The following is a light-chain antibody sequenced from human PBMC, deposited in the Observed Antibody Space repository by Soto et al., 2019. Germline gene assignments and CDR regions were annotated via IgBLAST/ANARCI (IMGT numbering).Light chain of an antibody. CDR2: GAS. Sequence: EIVLKQSPGTLSLSPGERATLSCRASQSVSSSYLAWYQQKPGQAPRLLIYGASSRATGIPDRFSGSGSGTDFTLTISRLGPEDFAVYCCQQYGSSPPRTFGQGTKLEIK. CDR1: QSVSSSY. CDR3: QQYGSSPPRT. J-gene: IGKJ2*01. V-gene: IGKV3-20*01.